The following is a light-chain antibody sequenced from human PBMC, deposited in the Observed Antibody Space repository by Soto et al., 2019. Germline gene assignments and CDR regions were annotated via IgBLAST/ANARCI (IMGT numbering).Light chain of an antibody. CDR3: LSYSSSTSPYV. CDR2: DVT. Sequence: QSVLTQPVSVSGSPGQSITISCTGTSSDVGGYNFVSWYQQHPGKAPKLMIYDVTNRPSGVSNRFSGSKSGNTASLTISGLQAEDEANYYCLSYSSSTSPYVLGTGTKATVL. CDR1: SSDVGGYNF. V-gene: IGLV2-14*01. J-gene: IGLJ1*01.